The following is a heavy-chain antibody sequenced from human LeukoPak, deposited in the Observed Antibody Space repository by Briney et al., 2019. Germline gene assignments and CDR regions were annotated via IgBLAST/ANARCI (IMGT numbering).Heavy chain of an antibody. CDR1: GGSISSGGYY. Sequence: PSETLSLTCTVSGGSISSGGYYWSWIRQHPGKGLEWIGYIYYSGSTYYNPSLKSRVTISVDTSKNQFSLKLSSVTAADTAVYYCARDRSYYGSVTYYFDYWGQGTLVTVSS. V-gene: IGHV4-31*03. CDR2: IYYSGST. D-gene: IGHD3-10*01. J-gene: IGHJ4*02. CDR3: ARDRSYYGSVTYYFDY.